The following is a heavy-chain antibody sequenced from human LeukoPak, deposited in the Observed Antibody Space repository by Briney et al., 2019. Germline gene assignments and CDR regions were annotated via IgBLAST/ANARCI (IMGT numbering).Heavy chain of an antibody. CDR1: GGSFSGYY. CDR3: ASMFKRRWDFWSGLKSVEAPYGMDV. V-gene: IGHV4-34*01. CDR2: INHSGST. D-gene: IGHD3-3*01. J-gene: IGHJ6*02. Sequence: SETLSLTCAVYGGSFSGYYWSWIRQPPGKGLEWIGEINHSGSTNYNPSLKSQVTISVDTSKNQFSLKLSSVTAADTAVYYCASMFKRRWDFWSGLKSVEAPYGMDVWGQGTTVTVSS.